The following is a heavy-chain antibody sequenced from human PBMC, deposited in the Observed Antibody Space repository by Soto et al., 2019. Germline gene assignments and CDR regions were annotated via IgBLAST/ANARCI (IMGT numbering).Heavy chain of an antibody. CDR2: ISGRGDNT. Sequence: PGGSLILSCAASGFTFSSYAMSWVRQAPGKGPEWVSTISGRGDNTYYADSVRGRFTISRDNSKNSLYLQMNSLRDEDTAVYYCATFPGYWGQGTLVTVSS. J-gene: IGHJ4*02. CDR1: GFTFSSYA. D-gene: IGHD3-10*01. V-gene: IGHV3-23*01. CDR3: ATFPGY.